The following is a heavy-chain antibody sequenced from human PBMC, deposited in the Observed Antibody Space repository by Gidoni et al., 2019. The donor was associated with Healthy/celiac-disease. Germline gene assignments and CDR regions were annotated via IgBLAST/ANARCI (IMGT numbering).Heavy chain of an antibody. J-gene: IGHJ3*02. CDR3: VGYSYGFDAFDI. V-gene: IGHV4-59*08. CDR2: IYYSGST. CDR1: GGSISSYY. D-gene: IGHD5-18*01. Sequence: QVQLQESGPGLVKPSETLSLTCTVSGGSISSYYWSWIRQPPGKGLEWIGYIYYSGSTNYNPSLKSRITISVDTSKNQFSLKLSSVTAADTAVYYCVGYSYGFDAFDIWGQGTMVTVSS.